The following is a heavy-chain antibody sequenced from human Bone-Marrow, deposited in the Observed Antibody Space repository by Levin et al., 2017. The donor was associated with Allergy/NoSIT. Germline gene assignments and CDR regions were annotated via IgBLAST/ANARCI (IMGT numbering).Heavy chain of an antibody. CDR2: IPASGDAP. CDR1: GFTFSNYD. V-gene: IGHV3-23*01. Sequence: HAGGSLRLSCTGSGFTFSNYDMGWVRQAPAKGLEWVSTIPASGDAPYYADSVQGRFTISRDSSRNTVYLHMSSLGVEDTAVYSCVKVPYGSGNRFFNYWGQGTRVTVSS. J-gene: IGHJ4*02. CDR3: VKVPYGSGNRFFNY. D-gene: IGHD3-10*01.